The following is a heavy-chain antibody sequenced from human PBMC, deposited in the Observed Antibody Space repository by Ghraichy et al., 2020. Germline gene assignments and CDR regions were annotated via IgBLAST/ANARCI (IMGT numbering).Heavy chain of an antibody. CDR1: GFTFSTYW. J-gene: IGHJ3*02. CDR3: ARGPPLPI. CDR2: IKENGSEK. Sequence: ESLNISCTASGFTFSTYWMTWVRQAPGKGLEWVATIKENGSEKDYVDSVKGRFTISRDNAKNSLYLLMLSLRAEDTAVYYCARGPPLPIWGQGTMVTVSS. V-gene: IGHV3-7*03.